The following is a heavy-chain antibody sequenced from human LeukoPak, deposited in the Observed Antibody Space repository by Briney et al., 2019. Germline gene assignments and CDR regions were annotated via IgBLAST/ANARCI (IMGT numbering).Heavy chain of an antibody. D-gene: IGHD6-13*01. Sequence: GESLQISCKGSGYSLTSYWIGWVRQMPGKGLEWMGIIYPGDSDTRYSPSFQGQVTISADKSISTAYLQWSSLKASDTAMYYCARQSSSSFNYWGQGALVPVSS. CDR2: IYPGDSDT. CDR1: GYSLTSYW. J-gene: IGHJ4*02. CDR3: ARQSSSSFNY. V-gene: IGHV5-51*01.